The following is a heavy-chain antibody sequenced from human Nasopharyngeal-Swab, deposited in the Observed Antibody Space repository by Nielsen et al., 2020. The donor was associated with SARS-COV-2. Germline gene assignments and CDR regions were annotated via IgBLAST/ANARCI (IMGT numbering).Heavy chain of an antibody. CDR3: VRDGALIQLWLLPHALDI. CDR2: ISSSGSIA. V-gene: IGHV3-48*04. Sequence: GESLKISCEASGFTFGSYTMNWVRQAPGKGLEWVLFISSSGSIAYYADSVKGRFTISRDNANNSLYLQMNSLRADDTAVYYCVRDGALIQLWLLPHALDIWGQGTLVTVSS. D-gene: IGHD5-18*01. CDR1: GFTFGSYT. J-gene: IGHJ3*02.